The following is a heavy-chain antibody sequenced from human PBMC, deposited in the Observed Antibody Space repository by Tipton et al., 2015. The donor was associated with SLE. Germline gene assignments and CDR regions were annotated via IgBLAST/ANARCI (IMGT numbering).Heavy chain of an antibody. V-gene: IGHV1-18*01. CDR3: AKVGEVKYAAYYFDH. CDR1: GYSFSSYG. Sequence: LVQSGPEVKVSCKASGYSFSSYGICWVRQAPGQGLEWMAWISPYNGNTAYAQKFRDRLALTADTSTATAYLELTNLRSDDTAIYYCAKVGEVKYAAYYFDHWGQGTSVTVSS. J-gene: IGHJ4*02. CDR2: ISPYNGNT. D-gene: IGHD3-16*01.